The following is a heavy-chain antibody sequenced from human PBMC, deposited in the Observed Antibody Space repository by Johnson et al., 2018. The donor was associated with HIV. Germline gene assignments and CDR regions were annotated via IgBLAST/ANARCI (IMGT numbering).Heavy chain of an antibody. D-gene: IGHD3-16*01. CDR1: GFTLGDYA. V-gene: IGHV3-49*03. CDR2: IRGETYGATT. Sequence: VQLVESGGDLVQPGRSRKLSCTASGFTLGDYAMSWFRHAPGKGLEWVGFIRGETYGATTEYAASVKGRFSIARDDSKNTLYLQMNSLTTEDTAVYYCATYTSMITMYVEIKGGAFDIWGQGTMVTVSS. J-gene: IGHJ3*02. CDR3: ATYTSMITMYVEIKGGAFDI.